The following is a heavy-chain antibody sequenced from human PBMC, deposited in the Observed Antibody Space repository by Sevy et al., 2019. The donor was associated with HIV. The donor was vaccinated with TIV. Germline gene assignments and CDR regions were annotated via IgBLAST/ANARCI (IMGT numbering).Heavy chain of an antibody. CDR1: GFTFSSYA. CDR3: AKDVLAADCSSTSCYTRYAFDI. D-gene: IGHD2-2*02. CDR2: ISGSGGST. Sequence: GGSLRLSCAASGFTFSSYAMSWVRQAPGKGLEWVSAISGSGGSTYYADSVKGRFTISRDNSKHTLYLQMNSLRAEDTAVYYCAKDVLAADCSSTSCYTRYAFDIWGQGTMVTVSS. V-gene: IGHV3-23*01. J-gene: IGHJ3*02.